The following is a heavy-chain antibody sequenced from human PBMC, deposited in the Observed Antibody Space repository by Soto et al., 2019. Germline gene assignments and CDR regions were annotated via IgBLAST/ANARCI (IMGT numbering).Heavy chain of an antibody. Sequence: PGESLKISCKGSGYSFTSYWISWVRQMPGKGLEWMGRIDPSDSYTNYSPSFQGHVTISADKSISTAYLQWSSLKASDTAMYYCASDDGSPSDYYYYGTDVWGQGTTVTVSS. CDR3: ASDDGSPSDYYYYGTDV. J-gene: IGHJ6*02. CDR1: GYSFTSYW. CDR2: IDPSDSYT. D-gene: IGHD1-26*01. V-gene: IGHV5-10-1*01.